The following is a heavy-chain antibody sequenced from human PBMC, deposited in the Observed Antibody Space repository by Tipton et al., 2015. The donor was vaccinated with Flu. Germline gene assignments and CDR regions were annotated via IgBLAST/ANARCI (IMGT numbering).Heavy chain of an antibody. CDR3: ARDRSGSSSYYGAFDI. D-gene: IGHD3-10*01. CDR2: IYTSGST. CDR1: GGSINSGSYY. Sequence: TLSLTCTVSGGSINSGSYYWSWIRQPAGQGLQWIGRIYTSGSTNYNFSLNSRVTISVDTSKNQFYLRLTSVTAADTAIYYCARDRSGSSSYYGAFDIWGQVTMVNVSS. J-gene: IGHJ3*02. V-gene: IGHV4-61*02.